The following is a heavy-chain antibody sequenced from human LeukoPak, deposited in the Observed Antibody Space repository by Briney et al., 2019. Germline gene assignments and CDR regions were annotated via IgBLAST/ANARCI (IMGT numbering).Heavy chain of an antibody. Sequence: SVKVSCKASGGTFSSYAISWVRQAPGQGLEWMGRIIPIFGIANYAQKFQGRVTITADKSTSTAYMELSSLRSEDTAVYYCARDEGIAVAGVFDYWGQGTLVTVSS. V-gene: IGHV1-69*04. CDR2: IIPIFGIA. D-gene: IGHD6-19*01. J-gene: IGHJ4*02. CDR1: GGTFSSYA. CDR3: ARDEGIAVAGVFDY.